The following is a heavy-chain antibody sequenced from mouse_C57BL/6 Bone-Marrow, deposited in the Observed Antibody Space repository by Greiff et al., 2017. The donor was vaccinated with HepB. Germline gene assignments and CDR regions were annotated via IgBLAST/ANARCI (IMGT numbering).Heavy chain of an antibody. CDR2: IDPENGDT. Sequence: EVQLQQSGAELVRPGASVKLSCTASGFNIKDDYMHWVKQRPEQGLEWIGWIDPENGDTEYASKFQGKAPITADTSSNTAYLQLSSLTSEDTAVYYCVIYYYGSSYAMDYWGQGTSVTVSS. J-gene: IGHJ4*01. D-gene: IGHD1-1*01. V-gene: IGHV14-4*01. CDR3: VIYYYGSSYAMDY. CDR1: GFNIKDDY.